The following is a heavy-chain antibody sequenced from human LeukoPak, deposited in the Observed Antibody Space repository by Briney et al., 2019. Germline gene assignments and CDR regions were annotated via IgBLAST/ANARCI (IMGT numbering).Heavy chain of an antibody. D-gene: IGHD6-13*01. Sequence: GGSLRLSCAASGFTFSSYGMHWVRQAPGKGLEWVAVIWYDGSNKYYADSVKGRFTISRDNAENSLFLQMNSLRAEDTAVYYCARELSGSSSRHFDYWGQGTLVTVSS. CDR2: IWYDGSNK. J-gene: IGHJ4*02. CDR1: GFTFSSYG. V-gene: IGHV3-33*01. CDR3: ARELSGSSSRHFDY.